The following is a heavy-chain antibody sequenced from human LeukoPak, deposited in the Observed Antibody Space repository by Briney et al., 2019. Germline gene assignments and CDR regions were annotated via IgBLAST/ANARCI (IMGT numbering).Heavy chain of an antibody. J-gene: IGHJ4*02. D-gene: IGHD3-22*01. CDR3: AKGGVITTSPRFGY. CDR2: ISGSGGST. CDR1: GFTFSSYA. V-gene: IGHV3-23*01. Sequence: GGSLRLSCAASGFTFSSYAMSWVRQAPGKGLEWVSAISGSGGSTYYADSVKGRFTISRDNSKNALYLQMNSLRAEDTAVYYCAKGGVITTSPRFGYWGQGTLVTVSS.